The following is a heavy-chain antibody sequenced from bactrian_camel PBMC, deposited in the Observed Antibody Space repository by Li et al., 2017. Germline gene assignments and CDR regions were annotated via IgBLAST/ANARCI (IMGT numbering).Heavy chain of an antibody. Sequence: HVQLVESGGGLVQSGGSLRLTCATSNLSPFNAYYMSWIRQAPGKGLEWVSTISPGGGSTINYAESVMGRFTIAHDSANSTLYLQMTDLKPEDTAVYYCAFDGWVEHEGRCGSGNQGTQVTVS. CDR1: LSPFNAYY. V-gene: IGHV3S1*01. J-gene: IGHJ4*01. CDR2: ISPGGGSTI. D-gene: IGHD3*01.